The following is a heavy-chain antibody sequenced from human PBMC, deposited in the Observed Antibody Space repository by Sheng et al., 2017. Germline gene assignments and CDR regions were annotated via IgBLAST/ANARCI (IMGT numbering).Heavy chain of an antibody. CDR1: GFTFSSYG. V-gene: IGHV3-30*18. CDR3: ANLVSAGRLYNWNSHAFDI. J-gene: IGHJ3*02. Sequence: QVQLVESGGGVVQPGRSLRLSCAASGFTFSSYGMHWVRQAPGKGLEWVAVISYDGSNKYYADSVKGRFTISRDNSKNTLYLQMNSLRAEDTAVYYCANLVSAGRLYNWNSHAFDIWGQGTMVTVSS. D-gene: IGHD1-7*01. CDR2: ISYDGSNK.